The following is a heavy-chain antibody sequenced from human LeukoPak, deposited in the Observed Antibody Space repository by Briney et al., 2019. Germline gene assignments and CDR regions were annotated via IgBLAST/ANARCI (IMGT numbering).Heavy chain of an antibody. J-gene: IGHJ4*02. D-gene: IGHD6-13*01. CDR2: ISWNSGSI. CDR3: AKDRDGSSLYSFDY. Sequence: PGGSLRLSCAASGFTFDDYAMHWVRQAPGKGLEWVSGISWNSGSIGYADSVKGRFTISRDNAKNSLYLQMNSLRAEDTALYYCAKDRDGSSLYSFDYWGQGTLVTVSS. CDR1: GFTFDDYA. V-gene: IGHV3-9*01.